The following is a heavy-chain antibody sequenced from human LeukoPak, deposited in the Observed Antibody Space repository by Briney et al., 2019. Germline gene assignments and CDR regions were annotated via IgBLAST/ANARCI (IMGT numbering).Heavy chain of an antibody. D-gene: IGHD6-19*01. J-gene: IGHJ6*03. CDR2: IYHSGST. V-gene: IGHV4-38-2*02. Sequence: SETLSLTCTVYGYSISSGYYWGWIRQPPGKGLEWIGSIYHSGSTHYNPSPKSRVTISVDTSKNQFSLKLSSVTAADTAVYYCARADSAEAGTTHSRYYYYYYYMDVWGKGTTVTVSS. CDR3: ARADSAEAGTTHSRYYYYYYYMDV. CDR1: GYSISSGYY.